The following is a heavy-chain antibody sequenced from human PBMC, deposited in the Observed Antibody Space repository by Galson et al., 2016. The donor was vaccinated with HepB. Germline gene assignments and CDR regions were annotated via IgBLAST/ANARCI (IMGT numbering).Heavy chain of an antibody. Sequence: SVKVSYKASGYTFTSYFVHWVRQAPGQGLEWMGIVHPSGGSTNYAQQFQGRVTMTRDTSTSTVYMELSSLRSEDPAVYYCARGPSLWYFDLWGRGTLVTGSS. CDR3: ARGPSLWYFDL. J-gene: IGHJ2*01. V-gene: IGHV1-46*01. CDR2: VHPSGGST. CDR1: GYTFTSYF. D-gene: IGHD6-25*01.